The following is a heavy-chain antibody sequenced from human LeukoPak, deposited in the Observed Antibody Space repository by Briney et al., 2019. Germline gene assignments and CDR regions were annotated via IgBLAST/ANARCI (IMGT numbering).Heavy chain of an antibody. CDR3: ARGGGSYHLDY. D-gene: IGHD1-26*01. Sequence: PGGSLRLSCAASGFTFSTYTMYWVRHPPGKRLEWVSIIGSSGGGIHYADSVKGRFTISRDNAKNSLYLQMNSLRAEDTAVYYCARGGGSYHLDYWGQGTLVTVSS. CDR2: IGSSGGGI. V-gene: IGHV3-21*01. CDR1: GFTFSTYT. J-gene: IGHJ4*02.